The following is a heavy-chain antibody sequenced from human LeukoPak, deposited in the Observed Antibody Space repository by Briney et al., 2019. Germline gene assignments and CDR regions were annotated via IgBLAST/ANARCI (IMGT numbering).Heavy chain of an antibody. CDR2: ISAYNGNT. Sequence: ASVKVSCKASGYTFTSYGISWVRQAPGQGLEWMGWISAYNGNTNYAQKLQGRVTMTTDTSTSTAYMELRSLRSDDTAVYYCARDVDIVVVPAAIGLDYWGQGTLVTVS. CDR3: ARDVDIVVVPAAIGLDY. CDR1: GYTFTSYG. V-gene: IGHV1-18*01. J-gene: IGHJ4*02. D-gene: IGHD2-2*03.